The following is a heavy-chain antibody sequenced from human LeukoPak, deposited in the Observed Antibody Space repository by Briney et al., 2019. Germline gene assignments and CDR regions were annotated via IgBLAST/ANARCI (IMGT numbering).Heavy chain of an antibody. D-gene: IGHD6-13*01. J-gene: IGHJ5*02. Sequence: GGSLRLSCAASGFTFTNYAMSWVRQAPGKGPEWVSTISGSGATTFYADSVKGRFTISRDNSKDTLYLQMNSLRAEDTAAYYCWQQLVNWVDPWGQGTLVTVSS. CDR1: GFTFTNYA. V-gene: IGHV3-23*01. CDR3: WQQLVNWVDP. CDR2: ISGSGATT.